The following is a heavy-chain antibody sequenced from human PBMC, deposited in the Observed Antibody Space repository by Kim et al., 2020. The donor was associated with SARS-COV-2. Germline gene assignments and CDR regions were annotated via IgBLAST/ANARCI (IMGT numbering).Heavy chain of an antibody. J-gene: IGHJ4*02. CDR1: GFTFSSYA. CDR2: ISGSGGST. CDR3: AKVPTAEGFGEEGYFDY. D-gene: IGHD3-10*01. Sequence: GGSLRLSCAASGFTFSSYAMSWVRQAPGKGLEWVSAISGSGGSTYYADSVKGRFTISRDNSKNTLYLQMNSLRAEDTAVYYCAKVPTAEGFGEEGYFDYWGQGTLVTVSS. V-gene: IGHV3-23*01.